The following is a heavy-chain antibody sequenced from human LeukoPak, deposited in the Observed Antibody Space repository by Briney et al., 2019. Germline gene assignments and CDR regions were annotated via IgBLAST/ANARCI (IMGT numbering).Heavy chain of an antibody. CDR1: GYTFTGYY. D-gene: IGHD3-10*01. V-gene: IGHV1-2*02. Sequence: GASVKVSCKASGYTFTGYYMHWVRQAPGQGLEWMGWINPNSGGTNYAQKFQGRVTMTRDTSISTAYMELSRLRSDDTAVYYCARGLSVRGVLYGMDVWGQGTTVTVSS. CDR2: INPNSGGT. CDR3: ARGLSVRGVLYGMDV. J-gene: IGHJ6*02.